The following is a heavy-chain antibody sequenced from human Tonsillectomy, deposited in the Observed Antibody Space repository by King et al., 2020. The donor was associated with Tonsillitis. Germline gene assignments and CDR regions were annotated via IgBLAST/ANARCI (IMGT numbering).Heavy chain of an antibody. J-gene: IGHJ4*02. D-gene: IGHD1-26*01. CDR2: ISYDGSNK. Sequence: VQLVESGGGVVQPGRSLRLSCAASGFTFSSYAMHWVRQAPGKGLEWVAVISYDGSNKYYADSVKGRFTISRDNSKNTLYLQMNSLRAEDTAVYYCARDRGVSRGSYFPHGLGYWGQGTQVTVSS. V-gene: IGHV3-30-3*01. CDR3: ARDRGVSRGSYFPHGLGY. CDR1: GFTFSSYA.